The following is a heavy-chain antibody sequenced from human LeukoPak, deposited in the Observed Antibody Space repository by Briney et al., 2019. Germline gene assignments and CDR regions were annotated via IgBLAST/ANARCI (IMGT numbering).Heavy chain of an antibody. CDR2: ISHDGGND. CDR1: GLTFRNHA. J-gene: IGHJ6*04. V-gene: IGHV3-30*04. CDR3: VGSPAYNSLDV. D-gene: IGHD1-1*01. Sequence: GGSLRLSCAASGLTFRNHAIHWVRQAPGKGLEWVTVISHDGGNDYCRDSVKGRFTISRDNSRNTVFLQMNSLRRGDTAVYYWVGSPAYNSLDVGARGTTVTVPS.